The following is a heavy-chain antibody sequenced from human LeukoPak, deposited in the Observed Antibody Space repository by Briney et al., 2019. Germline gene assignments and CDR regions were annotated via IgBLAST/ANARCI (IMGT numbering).Heavy chain of an antibody. D-gene: IGHD6-19*01. CDR1: GYTFTTYA. Sequence: GASVNISCKASGYTFTTYAITWVRQAPGQGLGWMGWISASNGNANYAQKLQGRLTMTTDTSTSTAYMELSSLRSEDTAVYYCARVRAVAGTAEYFQPWGQGTLVTVSS. CDR3: ARVRAVAGTAEYFQP. CDR2: ISASNGNA. J-gene: IGHJ1*01. V-gene: IGHV1-18*01.